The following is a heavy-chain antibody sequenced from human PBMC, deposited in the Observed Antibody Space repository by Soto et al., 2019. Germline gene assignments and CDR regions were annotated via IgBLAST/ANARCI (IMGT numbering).Heavy chain of an antibody. J-gene: IGHJ4*02. V-gene: IGHV1-8*01. CDR1: GYTFTSYD. CDR3: ARGFIGHCGRTSCYQLDY. D-gene: IGHD2-2*01. CDR2: MNPNSGNT. Sequence: GASVKVSCKASGYTFTSYDINWVRQATGQGLEWMGWMNPNSGNTGYAQMFQGRLTMTRNTSISTAYMELSSLRSEDTATYYCARGFIGHCGRTSCYQLDYWGQGSLVTVSS.